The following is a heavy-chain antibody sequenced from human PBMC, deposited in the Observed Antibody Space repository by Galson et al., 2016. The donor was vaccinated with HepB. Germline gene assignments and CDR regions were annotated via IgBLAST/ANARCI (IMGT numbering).Heavy chain of an antibody. J-gene: IGHJ6*04. CDR2: ISMSGGSR. V-gene: IGHV3-23*01. D-gene: IGHD3-16*01. CDR1: GFIFSRYG. Sequence: SLRLSCAGSGFIFSRYGMTWVRQAPGKGLEDVSSISMSGGSRDYAESVKGRFTIYRDNSRSTLFLQMNSLRAEDTGVYYCVRGGTAPDVWGKGTTVTVSS. CDR3: VRGGTAPDV.